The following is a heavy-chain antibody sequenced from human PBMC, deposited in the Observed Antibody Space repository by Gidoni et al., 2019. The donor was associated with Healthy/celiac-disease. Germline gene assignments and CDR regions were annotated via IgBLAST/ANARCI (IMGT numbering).Heavy chain of an antibody. CDR1: GGSFSGYY. CDR3: ARGPLTMVRGRGYFDY. J-gene: IGHJ4*02. V-gene: IGHV4-34*01. Sequence: QVQLQQWGAGLLKPSETLSLTCAVYGGSFSGYYWSWIRQPPGKGLEWIGEINHSGSTNYNPSLKSRVTISVDTSKNQFSLKLSSVTAADTAVYYCARGPLTMVRGRGYFDYWGQGTLVTVSS. CDR2: INHSGST. D-gene: IGHD3-10*01.